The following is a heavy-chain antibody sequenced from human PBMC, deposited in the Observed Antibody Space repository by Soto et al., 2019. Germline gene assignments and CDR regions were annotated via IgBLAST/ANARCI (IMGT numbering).Heavy chain of an antibody. Sequence: EVQLVESGGGLVQPGGSLRLSCAASGFTFSSYSMNWVRQAPGKGLEWVSYISSSSSTIYYADSVKGRFTISRDNAKNSLYLKMNGLRDENTAVYDCAREQYRGGWTGDFDYWGQGTLVTVSS. J-gene: IGHJ4*02. CDR3: AREQYRGGWTGDFDY. V-gene: IGHV3-48*02. D-gene: IGHD6-19*01. CDR2: ISSSSSTI. CDR1: GFTFSSYS.